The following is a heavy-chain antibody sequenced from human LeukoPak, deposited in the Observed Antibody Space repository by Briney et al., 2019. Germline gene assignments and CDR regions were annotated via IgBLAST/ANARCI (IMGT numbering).Heavy chain of an antibody. Sequence: GGSLRLSCAVSGFTFSSSWMHWVRQAPGKGLVWVSRIKTDGSTTAYADSVRGRFTISRDNAKNSLYLQMNSLRAEDTAVYYCARWYGGYGWGQGTLVTVSS. CDR2: IKTDGSTT. V-gene: IGHV3-74*01. CDR3: ARWYGGYG. CDR1: GFTFSSSW. D-gene: IGHD4-17*01. J-gene: IGHJ4*02.